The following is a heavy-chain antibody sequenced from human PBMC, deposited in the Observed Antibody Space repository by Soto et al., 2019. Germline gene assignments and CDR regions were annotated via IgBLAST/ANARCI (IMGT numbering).Heavy chain of an antibody. CDR3: ARVSRVSRYYFEF. CDR2: MHYTGSS. V-gene: IGHV4-59*02. J-gene: IGHJ4*02. Sequence: SETLSLTCSFSGDSVTSHYLTWIRQSPEKGLGWIGYMHYTGSSTYNPSLKSRVTISVDTSKNQFSLKLTSMTAADTAVYYCARVSRVSRYYFEFWGQGILVTVSS. CDR1: GDSVTSHY.